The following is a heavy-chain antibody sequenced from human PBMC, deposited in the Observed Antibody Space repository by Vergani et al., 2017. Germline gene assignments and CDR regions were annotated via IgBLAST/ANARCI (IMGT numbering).Heavy chain of an antibody. D-gene: IGHD2-21*01. V-gene: IGHV4-38-2*01. CDR2: IHNRGKT. J-gene: IGHJ2*01. CDR3: ARSQGDYWYFDL. CDR1: GYSIGSGFY. Sequence: QVRLEESGPGLVKPSETLSLTCSVSGYSIGSGFYWAWIRQSPGDGLQWLTSIHNRGKTYHNPSLKSRFSVSLDTSKIRFSLNLTSVTATDTSVYYCARSQGDYWYFDLWGPGSLVTVSS.